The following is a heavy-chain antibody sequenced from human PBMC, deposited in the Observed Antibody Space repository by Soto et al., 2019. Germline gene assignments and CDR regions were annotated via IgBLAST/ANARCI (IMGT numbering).Heavy chain of an antibody. CDR1: GFTFSSYA. D-gene: IGHD6-13*01. V-gene: IGHV3-30-3*01. Sequence: QVQLVESGGGVVQPGRSLRLSCAASGFTFSSYAMHWVRQAPGKGLEWVAVISYDGSNKYYADSVKGRFTISRDNSKNTLYLQMNSLRAEDTAVYYCARDDTAAAVDYYYSGMDVWGQGTRVTVSS. CDR3: ARDDTAAAVDYYYSGMDV. J-gene: IGHJ6*02. CDR2: ISYDGSNK.